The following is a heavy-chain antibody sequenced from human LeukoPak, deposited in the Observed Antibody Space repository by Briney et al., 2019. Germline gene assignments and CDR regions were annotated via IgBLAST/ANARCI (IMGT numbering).Heavy chain of an antibody. CDR1: GFTFSSYA. D-gene: IGHD4-17*01. CDR2: ISGSGGST. CDR3: AKDLEAYGDYADAFDI. V-gene: IGHV3-23*01. J-gene: IGHJ3*02. Sequence: GGSLRLSCAASGFTFSSYAMSWVRQAPGKGLEWVSAISGSGGSTYYADSVKGRFTISRDNSKNTLYLQMNSLRAEDTAVYYCAKDLEAYGDYADAFDIWGQGTMVTVSS.